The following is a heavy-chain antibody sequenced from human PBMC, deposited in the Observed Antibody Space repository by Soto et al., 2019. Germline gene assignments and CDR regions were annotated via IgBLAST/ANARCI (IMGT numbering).Heavy chain of an antibody. CDR1: GFSLSTSGVG. J-gene: IGHJ3*02. D-gene: IGHD2-15*01. V-gene: IGHV2-5*02. CDR2: IYWDDDK. CDR3: AHIPPPPTRFPYCSGGSCYSFGI. Sequence: SGPTLVNPTQTLTLTCTFSGFSLSTSGVGVGWIRQPPGKALEWLALIYWDDDKRYSPSLKSRLTITKDTSKNQVVLTMTNMDPVDTATYYCAHIPPPPTRFPYCSGGSCYSFGIWGQGTMVTVSS.